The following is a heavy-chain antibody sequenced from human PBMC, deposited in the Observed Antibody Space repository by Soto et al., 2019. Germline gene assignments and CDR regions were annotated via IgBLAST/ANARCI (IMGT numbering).Heavy chain of an antibody. Sequence: GGSLRLSCAASGFTFSSYGMHWVRQAPGKGLEWVAVIWYDGSNKYYADSVKGRFTISRDNSKNTLYLQMNSLRAEDTAVYYCARAPRGEYEYYFDYWGQGTLVTVSS. D-gene: IGHD4-17*01. J-gene: IGHJ4*02. CDR3: ARAPRGEYEYYFDY. CDR2: IWYDGSNK. CDR1: GFTFSSYG. V-gene: IGHV3-33*01.